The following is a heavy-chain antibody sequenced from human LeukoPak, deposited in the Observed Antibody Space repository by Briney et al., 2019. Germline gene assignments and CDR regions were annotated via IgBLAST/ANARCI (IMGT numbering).Heavy chain of an antibody. D-gene: IGHD1-26*01. V-gene: IGHV4-39*01. CDR1: GASISGSGYY. J-gene: IGHJ4*02. Sequence: SETLSLTCAVSGASISGSGYYLGWIRQPPEKGLEWIGNIYYTGSTYHNASLQSRVTISIDTSKNQFSLRLNSVTAADTAMYYCVKSGGYGLIDYWGQGTLVTVSS. CDR2: IYYTGST. CDR3: VKSGGYGLIDY.